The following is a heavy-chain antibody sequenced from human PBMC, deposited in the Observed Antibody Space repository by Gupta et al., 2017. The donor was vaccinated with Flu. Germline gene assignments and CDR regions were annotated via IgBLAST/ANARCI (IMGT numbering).Heavy chain of an antibody. D-gene: IGHD2-21*02. CDR1: SHG. CDR2: ISYDGSNK. V-gene: IGHV3-30*18. J-gene: IGHJ4*02. CDR3: AKAYCGGDCYTLDY. Sequence: SHGMHWVRQAPGKGLEWVAVISYDGSNKYYADSVKGRFTISRDNSKNTLYLQMNSLRAEDTAVYYCAKAYCGGDCYTLDYWGQGTLVTVSS.